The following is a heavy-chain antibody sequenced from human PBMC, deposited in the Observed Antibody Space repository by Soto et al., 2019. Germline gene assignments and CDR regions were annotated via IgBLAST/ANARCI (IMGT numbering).Heavy chain of an antibody. D-gene: IGHD6-13*01. CDR2: LYSGGST. Sequence: EVQLVESGGGLIQPGGSLRLSCAASGFTVSSNYMSWVRQAPGKGLEWVSALYSGGSTYYADSVKGRFTISRDNSKNTLYLQMKSLRAEDTAVYYCARGRVRRIAAAGTGNWFDPWGQGTLVTVSS. CDR1: GFTVSSNY. CDR3: ARGRVRRIAAAGTGNWFDP. J-gene: IGHJ5*02. V-gene: IGHV3-53*01.